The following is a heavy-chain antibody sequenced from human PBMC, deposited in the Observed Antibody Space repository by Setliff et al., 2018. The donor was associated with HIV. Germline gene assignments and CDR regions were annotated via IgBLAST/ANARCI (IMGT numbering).Heavy chain of an antibody. CDR3: ARDRGDYYYYMDV. Sequence: GGSLRLSCAASGFTFSSFSMNWVRQAPGRGLEWVSSISSSSSYIYYADYVRGRFTISRDNAKNSLYLQMDRLRVEDTAIYYCARDRGDYYYYMDVWGKGTTVTVSS. CDR1: GFTFSSFS. CDR2: ISSSSSYI. J-gene: IGHJ6*03. V-gene: IGHV3-21*04.